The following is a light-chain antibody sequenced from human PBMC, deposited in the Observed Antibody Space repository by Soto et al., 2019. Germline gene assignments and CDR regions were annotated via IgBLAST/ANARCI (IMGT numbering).Light chain of an antibody. V-gene: IGLV1-40*01. CDR2: GNS. CDR3: QSYDSSLSGPFYV. Sequence: QSVLTQPPSVSGAPGQRVTISCTGSSSNIGAGYDVHWYQQLPGTAPKLLIYGNSNRPSGVPDRFSGSKSGTSASLAIPGLQAEDEADYYCQSYDSSLSGPFYVFGTGTKVTVL. CDR1: SSNIGAGYD. J-gene: IGLJ1*01.